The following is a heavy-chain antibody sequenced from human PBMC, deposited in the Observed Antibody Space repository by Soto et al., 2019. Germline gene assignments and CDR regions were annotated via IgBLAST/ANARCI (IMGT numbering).Heavy chain of an antibody. CDR3: ARENIAVAVRGLFDY. D-gene: IGHD6-19*01. Sequence: EVQLVESGGGLVQPGGSLRLSCIASELTFSTSWMHWVRQAPGKGPVWISRINTDGSDVTYADSVKGRFAVSRDNAKNTLYLQMNSLRVEDTAVYFCARENIAVAVRGLFDYWGQGTLVTVSS. J-gene: IGHJ4*02. CDR2: INTDGSDV. V-gene: IGHV3-74*03. CDR1: ELTFSTSW.